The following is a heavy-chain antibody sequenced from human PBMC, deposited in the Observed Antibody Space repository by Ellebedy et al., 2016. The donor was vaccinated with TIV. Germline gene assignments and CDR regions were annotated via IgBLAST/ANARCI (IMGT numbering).Heavy chain of an antibody. D-gene: IGHD6-13*01. Sequence: PGGSLRLSCAGSGFTFGNYWMNWVRTAPGKGLEWVANIKQDGSEKFHADSVKGRFTISRDNAKNALYLQMHRLRADDTAVYSCSRGVSMYTSNIGFDFDYWGPGTLVTVSS. V-gene: IGHV3-7*04. CDR3: SRGVSMYTSNIGFDFDY. CDR2: IKQDGSEK. J-gene: IGHJ4*02. CDR1: GFTFGNYW.